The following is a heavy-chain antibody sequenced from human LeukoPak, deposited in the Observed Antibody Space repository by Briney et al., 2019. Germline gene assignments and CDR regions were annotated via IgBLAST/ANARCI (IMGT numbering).Heavy chain of an antibody. D-gene: IGHD2-15*01. CDR3: AREGSGGSCYD. J-gene: IGHJ4*02. Sequence: NASETLSLTCAVSGHSISSGYYWGWIRQPPGQGLEWIGTIYHSGSTYYNPSLKSRVTISVDTSKNQFSLKLSSVTAADTAVYYCAREGSGGSCYDWGQGTLVTVSS. CDR2: IYHSGST. V-gene: IGHV4-38-2*02. CDR1: GHSISSGYY.